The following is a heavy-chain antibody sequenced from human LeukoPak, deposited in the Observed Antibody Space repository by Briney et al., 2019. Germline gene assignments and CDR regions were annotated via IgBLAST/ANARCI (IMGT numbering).Heavy chain of an antibody. Sequence: PGGSLRLSCAASGFTFSSYAMHWVRQAPGKGLEWVAVISYDGSNKYYADSVKGRFTISRDNSKNTLYLQMNSLRAGDTAVYYCVRAIRGTTDYWGQGTLVTVSS. D-gene: IGHD2-2*01. CDR1: GFTFSSYA. V-gene: IGHV3-30-3*01. CDR3: VRAIRGTTDY. CDR2: ISYDGSNK. J-gene: IGHJ4*02.